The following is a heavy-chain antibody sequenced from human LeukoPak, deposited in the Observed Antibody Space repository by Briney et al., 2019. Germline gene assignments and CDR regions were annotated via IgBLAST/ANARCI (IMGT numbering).Heavy chain of an antibody. V-gene: IGHV4-39*07. Sequence: SETLSLTCTVSGGSISSSSYYWGWIRQPPGKGLEWIGSIYYSGSTYYNPSLKSRVTISVDTSKNQFSLKLSSVTAADTAVYYCVRGAVAGIFHWGQGTLVTVSS. CDR3: VRGAVAGIFH. J-gene: IGHJ4*02. D-gene: IGHD6-19*01. CDR2: IYYSGST. CDR1: GGSISSSSYY.